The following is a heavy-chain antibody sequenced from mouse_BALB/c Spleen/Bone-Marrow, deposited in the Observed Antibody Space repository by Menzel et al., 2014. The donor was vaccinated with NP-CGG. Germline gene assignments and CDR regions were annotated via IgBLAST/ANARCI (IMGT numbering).Heavy chain of an antibody. Sequence: VQLQQSGAELVRPGALVKLSCKVSGFDIKDYYMHWVKQRPEQGLEWIGWIDPENDNTIYDPKFQGKASITTDTSSNTAYLQLSSLTSEDTAVYSCAEGWMIPTGFAYWGQVTLVPISA. CDR2: IDPENDNT. J-gene: IGHJ3*01. V-gene: IGHV14-1*02. CDR3: AEGWMIPTGFAY. CDR1: GFDIKDYY. D-gene: IGHD1-1*02.